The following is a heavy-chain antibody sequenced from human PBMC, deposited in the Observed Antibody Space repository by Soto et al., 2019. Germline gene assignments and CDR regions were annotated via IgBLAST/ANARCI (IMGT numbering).Heavy chain of an antibody. D-gene: IGHD2-15*01. CDR3: ARVYHCSGGSCPGNYYYGMDV. J-gene: IGHJ6*02. Sequence: ASVKVSCKASGYTFTSYGISWVRQAPGQGLEWMGWISAYNGNTNYAQKLQGRVTMTTDTSTSTAYMELRSLRSDDTAVYYCARVYHCSGGSCPGNYYYGMDVWGQGTTVTVSS. CDR2: ISAYNGNT. CDR1: GYTFTSYG. V-gene: IGHV1-18*01.